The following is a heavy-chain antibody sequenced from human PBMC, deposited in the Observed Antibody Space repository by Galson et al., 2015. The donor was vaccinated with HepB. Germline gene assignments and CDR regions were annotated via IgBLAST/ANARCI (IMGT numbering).Heavy chain of an antibody. J-gene: IGHJ6*03. CDR2: IDPEDGEG. CDR3: ALAQGVGYMDV. V-gene: IGHV1-69-2*01. CDR1: GHTFTDYY. D-gene: IGHD3-10*01. Sequence: VKVSCKVSGHTFTDYYIHWLQQAPGKGLEWMGLIDPEDGEGRYAEKFQGRVTITADTSTDTAYMVLTSLRYEDTAVYFCALAQGVGYMDVWGEGTTVTVSS.